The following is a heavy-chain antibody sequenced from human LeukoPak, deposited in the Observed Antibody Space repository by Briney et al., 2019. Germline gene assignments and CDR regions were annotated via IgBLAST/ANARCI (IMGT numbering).Heavy chain of an antibody. V-gene: IGHV3-53*01. CDR3: ARLRAISYYMDI. Sequence: GGSLRLSCAASGFTVSSNYMSWVRQAPGKGLEWVSVIYSGGSTYYADCVKGRFTISRDNSKNTLYLQMNSLRAEDTAVYYCARLRAISYYMDIWGKGTTVTVSS. D-gene: IGHD5-24*01. J-gene: IGHJ6*03. CDR1: GFTVSSNY. CDR2: IYSGGST.